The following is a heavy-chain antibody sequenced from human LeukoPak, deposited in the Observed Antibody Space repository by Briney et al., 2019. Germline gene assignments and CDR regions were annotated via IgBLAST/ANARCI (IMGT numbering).Heavy chain of an antibody. CDR3: AREVVGATSEFDY. CDR1: GFTFSSYE. Sequence: PWGSPWLFCAASGFTFSSYEMNWVRQAPGKGLEWVSYITSSGSSIYYADSVKGRFTVSRDNTKNSLYLQMNSLRAEDTAVYYCAREVVGATSEFDYWGQRSRFTVSS. CDR2: ITSSGSSI. D-gene: IGHD1-26*01. J-gene: IGHJ4*02. V-gene: IGHV3-48*03.